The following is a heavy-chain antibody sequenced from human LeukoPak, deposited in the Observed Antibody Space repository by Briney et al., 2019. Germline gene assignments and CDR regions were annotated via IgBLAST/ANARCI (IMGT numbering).Heavy chain of an antibody. V-gene: IGHV4-39*07. CDR1: GGSISSSSYY. CDR3: ARAVDILTGFDYMDV. CDR2: IYYSGST. Sequence: SETLSLTCTVSGGSISSSSYYWGWIRQPPGKGLEWIGSIYYSGSTYYNPSLKSRVTISVDTSKNQFSLKLSSVTAADTAVYYCARAVDILTGFDYMDVWGKGTTVTVSS. D-gene: IGHD3-9*01. J-gene: IGHJ6*03.